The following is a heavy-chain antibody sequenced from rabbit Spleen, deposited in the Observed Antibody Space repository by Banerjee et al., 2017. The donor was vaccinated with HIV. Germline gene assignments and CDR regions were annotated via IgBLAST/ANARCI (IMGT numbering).Heavy chain of an antibody. D-gene: IGHD1-1*01. CDR1: GFSFSSSDY. CDR2: IAGSSSGFS. V-gene: IGHV1S40*01. J-gene: IGHJ4*01. Sequence: QSLEESGGDLVKPGASLTLTCTASGFSFSSSDYMCWVRQAPGKGLEWISCIAGSSSGFSFAATWAKGRFTFSKPSSSTVTLQMTRLTAADTATYCCTRDSGSGSYIDGCCNLWGPGTLVTVS. CDR3: TRDSGSGSYIDGCCNL.